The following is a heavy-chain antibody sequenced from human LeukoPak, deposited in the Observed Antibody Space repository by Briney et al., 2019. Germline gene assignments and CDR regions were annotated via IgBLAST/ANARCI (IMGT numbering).Heavy chain of an antibody. CDR2: MNPNTGNT. D-gene: IGHD6-6*01. CDR3: ARAPSLIAARPRNWFDP. Sequence: ASVKVSCKASGGTFSSYAISWVRQATGQGLEWMGWMNPNTGNTGYAQKFQGRVTITRDTSISTAYMELSSLRSEDTAVYYCARAPSLIAARPRNWFDPWGQGTLVTVSS. CDR1: GGTFSSYA. J-gene: IGHJ5*02. V-gene: IGHV1-8*03.